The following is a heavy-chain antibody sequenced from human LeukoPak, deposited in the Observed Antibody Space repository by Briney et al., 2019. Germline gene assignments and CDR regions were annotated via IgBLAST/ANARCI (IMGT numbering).Heavy chain of an antibody. J-gene: IGHJ4*02. CDR1: GGPISSGDYY. CDR3: ARLQERVYCSSTSCWEY. Sequence: SETLSLTCTVSGGPISSGDYYWSWIRQPPGKGLEWIGYIYYSGSTYYNPSLKSRVTISVDTSKNQFSLKLSSVTAADTAVYYCARLQERVYCSSTSCWEYWGQGTLVTVSS. D-gene: IGHD2-2*01. CDR2: IYYSGST. V-gene: IGHV4-30-4*01.